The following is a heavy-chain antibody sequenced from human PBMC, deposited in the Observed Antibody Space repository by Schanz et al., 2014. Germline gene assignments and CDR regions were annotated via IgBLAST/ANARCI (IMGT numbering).Heavy chain of an antibody. Sequence: EVQLVESGGGLVKPGGSLRLSCAASGFTFSSYSMNWVRQAPGKGLEWVSSISSSSSYIYYADSVKGRFTISRDNAKNSLYLQVNALRAEDTAVYYCARDRGYCSGGSCLTFDYWGQGTLVTVSS. V-gene: IGHV3-21*01. CDR1: GFTFSSYS. D-gene: IGHD2-15*01. CDR3: ARDRGYCSGGSCLTFDY. CDR2: ISSSSSYI. J-gene: IGHJ4*02.